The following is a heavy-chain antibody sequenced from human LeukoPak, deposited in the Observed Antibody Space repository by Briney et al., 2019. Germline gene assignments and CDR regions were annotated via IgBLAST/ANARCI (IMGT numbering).Heavy chain of an antibody. D-gene: IGHD2-21*01. V-gene: IGHV3-23*01. J-gene: IGHJ5*01. CDR2: ISGTGGAT. Sequence: PGGSLRLSCVPSGFSFGNYAMSWVRQAPGKALQWVSQISGTGGATWYAGFARDRFTISRDNSKKTLYLQMSGLRVEDTAMYYCVKDPRDTYGTNWFVSWGQGTLLIVSS. CDR3: VKDPRDTYGTNWFVS. CDR1: GFSFGNYA.